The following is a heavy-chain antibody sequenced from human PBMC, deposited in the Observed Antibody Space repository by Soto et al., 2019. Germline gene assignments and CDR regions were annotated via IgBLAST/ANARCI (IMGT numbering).Heavy chain of an antibody. D-gene: IGHD4-17*01. CDR3: ARDERDDYALTY. Sequence: PSETLSLTCVVSGGSISSGGYFWSWIRQPPGKGLEWIGYIYHSGSTYYSPSLKSRVTISVDGSKNQFFLKLSSVTAADTAVYYCARDERDDYALTYWGQGALVTVSS. CDR2: IYHSGST. V-gene: IGHV4-30-2*01. CDR1: GGSISSGGYF. J-gene: IGHJ4*02.